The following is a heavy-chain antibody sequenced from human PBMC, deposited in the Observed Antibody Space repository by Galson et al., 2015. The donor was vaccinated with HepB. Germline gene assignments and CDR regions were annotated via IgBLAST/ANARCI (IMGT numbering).Heavy chain of an antibody. D-gene: IGHD6-19*01. J-gene: IGHJ2*01. CDR1: GFTFSNYA. CDR3: GRISVTGGWYFDL. Sequence: SLRLSCAASGFTFSNYAMSWVRQAPGKGLEWVSTISGSGGGTFYADSVKGRFTISRDNSKNTLYLQMNSLRAEDTAVYYCGRISVTGGWYFDLWGRGTLVTVSS. V-gene: IGHV3-23*01. CDR2: ISGSGGGT.